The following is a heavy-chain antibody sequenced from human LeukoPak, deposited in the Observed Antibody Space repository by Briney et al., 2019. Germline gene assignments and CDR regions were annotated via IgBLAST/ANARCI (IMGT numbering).Heavy chain of an antibody. CDR3: AKCRSPSKYDYVWGRNWFDP. V-gene: IGHV1-46*03. D-gene: IGHD3-16*01. Sequence: WASVKVSCTASGETFTTYYIHLVRQAPGQGLEWMGIINPSDGSTTYAQKFQGRATMTRDTSTSTVYMELSSLTSEDTAVYFCAKCRSPSKYDYVWGRNWFDPWGPGTLVTVSS. CDR1: GETFTTYY. J-gene: IGHJ5*02. CDR2: INPSDGST.